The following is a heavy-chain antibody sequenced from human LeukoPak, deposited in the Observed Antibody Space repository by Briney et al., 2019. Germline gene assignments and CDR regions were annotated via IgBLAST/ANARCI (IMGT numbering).Heavy chain of an antibody. D-gene: IGHD2-2*01. CDR2: IYSGGST. Sequence: GGSLRLSCAASGFTVSSKYMSWVRQAPGKGLEWLSVIYSGGSTYYADSVKGRFTISRDNSKNTLYLQINSLRAEDTAVYYCARGCSSTSCYVFDYWGQRTLVTVSS. V-gene: IGHV3-53*01. CDR1: GFTVSSKY. J-gene: IGHJ4*02. CDR3: ARGCSSTSCYVFDY.